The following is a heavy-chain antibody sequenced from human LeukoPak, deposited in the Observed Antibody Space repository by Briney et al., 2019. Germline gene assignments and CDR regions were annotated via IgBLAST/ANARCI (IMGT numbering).Heavy chain of an antibody. V-gene: IGHV3-74*01. Sequence: GSLRLSCAASGFTFSTYWMHWVRQAPGKGLVWVSRINSDGTSTSYADSVKGRFTISRDNAKNTLYLQVNSLRVGDTAVYYCARAPWNYPKWFDPWGRGTLVTVSS. CDR2: INSDGTST. D-gene: IGHD1-7*01. J-gene: IGHJ5*02. CDR3: ARAPWNYPKWFDP. CDR1: GFTFSTYW.